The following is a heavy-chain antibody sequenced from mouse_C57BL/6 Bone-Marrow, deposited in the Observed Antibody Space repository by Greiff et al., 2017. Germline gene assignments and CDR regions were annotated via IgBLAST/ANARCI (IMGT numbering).Heavy chain of an antibody. Sequence: QVQLQQSGPELVKPGASVKISCKASGYAFSSSWMNWVKQRPGKGLEWIGRIYPGDGDTNYNGKFKGKATLTADKSSSTAYMQLSSLTSEGSAVYFCARIWSFAYWGQGTLVTVSA. CDR1: GYAFSSSW. D-gene: IGHD1-1*02. J-gene: IGHJ3*01. CDR2: IYPGDGDT. CDR3: ARIWSFAY. V-gene: IGHV1-82*01.